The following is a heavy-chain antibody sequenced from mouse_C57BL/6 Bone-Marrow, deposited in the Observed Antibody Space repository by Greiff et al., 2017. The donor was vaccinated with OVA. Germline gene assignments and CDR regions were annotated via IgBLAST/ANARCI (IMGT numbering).Heavy chain of an antibody. CDR1: GFTFSSYA. CDR2: ISSGGDYI. J-gene: IGHJ2*01. V-gene: IGHV5-9-1*02. D-gene: IGHD1-1*01. Sequence: EVMLVESGEGLVKPGGSLKLSCAASGFTFSSYAMSWVRQTPEKRLEWVAYISSGGDYIYYADTVKGRFTISRDNARNTLYLQMSSLKSEDTAMYYCTRDSHYYGSLYYFDYWGQGTTLTVSS. CDR3: TRDSHYYGSLYYFDY.